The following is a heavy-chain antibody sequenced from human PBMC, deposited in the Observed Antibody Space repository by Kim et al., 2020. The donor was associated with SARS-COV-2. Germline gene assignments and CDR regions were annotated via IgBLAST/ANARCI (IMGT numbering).Heavy chain of an antibody. CDR3: ARAAAGPSPFDY. J-gene: IGHJ4*02. D-gene: IGHD6-13*01. V-gene: IGHV4-31*02. Sequence: YYNPALKSRVTISVDTSKNQFSLKLSSVTAADTAVYYCARAAAGPSPFDYWGQGTLVTVSS.